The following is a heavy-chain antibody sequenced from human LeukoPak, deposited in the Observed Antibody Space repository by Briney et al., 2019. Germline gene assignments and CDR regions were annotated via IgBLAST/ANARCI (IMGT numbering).Heavy chain of an antibody. CDR3: ARGRFYSGSYHFDY. D-gene: IGHD1-26*01. CDR2: INPNSGGT. V-gene: IGHV1-2*02. J-gene: IGHJ4*02. CDR1: GYTFTGYY. Sequence: ASVKVPCKASGYTFTGYYMHWVRQAPGQGLEWMGWINPNSGGTNYAQKFQGRVTMTRDTSISTAYMELSRLRSDDTAVYYCARGRFYSGSYHFDYWGQGTLVTVSS.